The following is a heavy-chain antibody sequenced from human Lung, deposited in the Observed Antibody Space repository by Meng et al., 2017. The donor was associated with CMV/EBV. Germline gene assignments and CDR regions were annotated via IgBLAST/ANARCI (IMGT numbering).Heavy chain of an antibody. J-gene: IGHJ3*02. CDR2: IYNVGNT. D-gene: IGHD2-15*01. Sequence: GGSLRLXCVASGFTVSSHYMSWVRQAPGQGLEWVSVIYNVGNTYYADSVKGRFTVSRDNSKNTLYLQMNTLRPEDTAVYCCANGNCSGDICSGAFGIWGPGTXV. CDR1: GFTVSSHY. CDR3: ANGNCSGDICSGAFGI. V-gene: IGHV3-53*01.